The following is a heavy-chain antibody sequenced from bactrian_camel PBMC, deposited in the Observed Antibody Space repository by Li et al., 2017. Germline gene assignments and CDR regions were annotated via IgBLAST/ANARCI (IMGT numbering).Heavy chain of an antibody. Sequence: QVQLVESGGGSVQAGGSLELSCAASGYSFSRCGMGWFRQPPGKEREGVAAIDSDGSTTYADSVKGRFTISQDNAKNTLYLQMNSLKPEDTAMYYCAAGPKLPWLTGLGRLRTDAYNYWGQ. CDR3: AAGPKLPWLTGLGRLRTDAYNY. CDR1: GYSFSRCG. D-gene: IGHD5*01. V-gene: IGHV3S55*01. CDR2: IDSDGST. J-gene: IGHJ4*01.